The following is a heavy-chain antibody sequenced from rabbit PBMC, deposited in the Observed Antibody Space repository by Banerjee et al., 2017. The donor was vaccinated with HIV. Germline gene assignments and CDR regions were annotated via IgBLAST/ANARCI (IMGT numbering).Heavy chain of an antibody. J-gene: IGHJ4*01. V-gene: IGHV1S45*01. CDR3: ARSTSGYDIGDL. D-gene: IGHD1-1*01. CDR2: IDAGSSGNT. Sequence: QEQLEESGGDLVKPEGSLTLTCTASGFSFSSSYWICWVRQAPGKGLEWIACIDAGSSGNTYYASWAKGRFTISKTSSTTVTLQMTSLTAADTATYFCARSTSGYDIGDLWGPGTLVTVS. CDR1: GFSFSSSYW.